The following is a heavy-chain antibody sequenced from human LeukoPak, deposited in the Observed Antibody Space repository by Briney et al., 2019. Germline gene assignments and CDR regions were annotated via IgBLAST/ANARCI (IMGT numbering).Heavy chain of an antibody. D-gene: IGHD3-10*01. J-gene: IGHJ6*04. CDR2: IIPIFGTA. V-gene: IGHV1-69*06. CDR1: GGTFSSYA. CDR3: ARGRWYYYGSGSYTPVKNYYYGMDV. Sequence: SVKVSCKASGGTFSSYAISWVRQAPGQGLEWMGGIIPIFGTANYAQKFQGRVTITVDKSTSTAYMELSSLRSEDTAVYYCARGRWYYYGSGSYTPVKNYYYGMDVWGKGTTVTVSS.